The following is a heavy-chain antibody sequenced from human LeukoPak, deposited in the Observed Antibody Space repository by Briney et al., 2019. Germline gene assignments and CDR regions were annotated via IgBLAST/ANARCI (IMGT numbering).Heavy chain of an antibody. CDR2: INPNSGGT. CDR1: GYTFTGYY. D-gene: IGHD2-2*02. V-gene: IGHV1-2*02. Sequence: ASVKVFCKASGYTFTGYYMHWVRQAPGQGLEWMGWINPNSGGTNYAQKFQGRVTMTRDTSISTAYMELSRLRSDDTAVYYCARDHGRRYCSSTSCYMRGNWFDPWGQGTLVTVSS. J-gene: IGHJ5*02. CDR3: ARDHGRRYCSSTSCYMRGNWFDP.